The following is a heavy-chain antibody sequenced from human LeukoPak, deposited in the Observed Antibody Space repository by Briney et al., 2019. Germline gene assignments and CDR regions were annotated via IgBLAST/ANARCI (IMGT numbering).Heavy chain of an antibody. J-gene: IGHJ4*02. CDR3: ARGLKYYYDSSGPYNLDY. V-gene: IGHV1-46*01. D-gene: IGHD3-22*01. CDR2: INPSGGST. CDR1: GYTFTSYY. Sequence: ASVKVSCKASGYTFTSYYMHWVRQAPGQGLEWMGIINPSGGSTSYAQKFQGRVTMTRDMSTSTVYMELSSLRSEDTAVYYCARGLKYYYDSSGPYNLDYWGQGTLVTVSS.